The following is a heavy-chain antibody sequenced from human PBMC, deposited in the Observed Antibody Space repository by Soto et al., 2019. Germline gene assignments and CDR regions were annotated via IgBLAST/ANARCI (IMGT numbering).Heavy chain of an antibody. V-gene: IGHV1-69*01. J-gene: IGHJ6*02. CDR2: IIPIFGTA. Sequence: QEQLVQSGAEVKKPGSSVKVSCKSSGGTFSSYAINWVRQAPGQGLEWMGGIIPIFGTANYAQNFQDRVTITADVSTNTAYMELSSLRSADTAMYYCAREHRYFFYGMDVWGQGTTVTVSS. CDR3: AREHRYFFYGMDV. CDR1: GGTFSSYA.